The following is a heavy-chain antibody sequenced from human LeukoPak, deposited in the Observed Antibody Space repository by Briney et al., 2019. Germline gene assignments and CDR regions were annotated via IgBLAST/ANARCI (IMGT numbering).Heavy chain of an antibody. D-gene: IGHD5-24*01. J-gene: IGHJ6*02. CDR1: GGSISSYY. CDR2: IYYSGST. CDR3: TRGEMATTYYYYYYGMDV. V-gene: IGHV4-59*01. Sequence: SETLSLACTVSGGSISSYYWSWIRQPPGKGLEWIGYIYYSGSTNYNPSLKSRVTISVDTSKNQFSLKLSSVTAADTAVYYCTRGEMATTYYYYYYGMDVWGQGTTVTVSS.